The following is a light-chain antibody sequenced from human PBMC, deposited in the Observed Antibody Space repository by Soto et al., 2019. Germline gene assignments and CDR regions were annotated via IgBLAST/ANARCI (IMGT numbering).Light chain of an antibody. V-gene: IGKV3-15*01. CDR3: QQYNNWPRT. J-gene: IGKJ3*01. CDR1: QSVSSN. CDR2: DAS. Sequence: EVVMTQSPATLSVSPGERATLSCRASQSVSSNLAWFQQKPGQAPRLLIYDASTRATGIPARFSGSGSGIEFTLTISSLQSEDFAVYYCQQYNNWPRTFGPGTKVDI.